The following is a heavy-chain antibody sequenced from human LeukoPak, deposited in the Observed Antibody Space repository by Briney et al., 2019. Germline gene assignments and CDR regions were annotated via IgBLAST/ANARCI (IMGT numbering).Heavy chain of an antibody. V-gene: IGHV4-34*01. J-gene: IGHJ6*03. CDR3: ARSAPRFLLKEVRTVPRLYSMDV. D-gene: IGHD3-10*01. CDR2: ITFGGNT. Sequence: PSETLSLTCAVYGGSFGSYYWNWIRQSPVYGLEWIGEITFGGNTKYNPSLESRLIISVDTSEKQVSLKLSSVTAADTAVYYCARSAPRFLLKEVRTVPRLYSMDVWGKGTTVTVSS. CDR1: GGSFGSYY.